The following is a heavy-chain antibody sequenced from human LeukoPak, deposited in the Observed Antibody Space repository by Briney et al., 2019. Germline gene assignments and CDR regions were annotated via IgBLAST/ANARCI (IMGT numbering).Heavy chain of an antibody. V-gene: IGHV4-4*02. CDR1: GGSISSSNW. D-gene: IGHD3-10*01. J-gene: IGHJ3*02. Sequence: PSETLSLTCAVSGGSISSSNWWSWVRQPPGKGLEWIGEIYHSGSTNYNPSLKSRVTISVDKSKNQFPLKLSSVTAADTAVYYCATLWFGEFPDAFDIWGQGTMVTVSS. CDR3: ATLWFGEFPDAFDI. CDR2: IYHSGST.